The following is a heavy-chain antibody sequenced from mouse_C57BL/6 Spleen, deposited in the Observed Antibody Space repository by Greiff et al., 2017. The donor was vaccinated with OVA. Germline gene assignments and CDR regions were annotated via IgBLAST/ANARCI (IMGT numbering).Heavy chain of an antibody. V-gene: IGHV1-55*01. D-gene: IGHD3-2*02. J-gene: IGHJ3*01. CDR3: ATRGGSSGYGPFAY. CDR1: GYTFTSYW. Sequence: VQLQQPGAELVKPGASVKMSCKASGYTFTSYWITWVKQRPGQGLEWIGDIYPGSGSTNYNEKFKSKATLTVDTSSSTAYMQLSSLTSEDSAVYYCATRGGSSGYGPFAYWGQGTLVTVSA. CDR2: IYPGSGST.